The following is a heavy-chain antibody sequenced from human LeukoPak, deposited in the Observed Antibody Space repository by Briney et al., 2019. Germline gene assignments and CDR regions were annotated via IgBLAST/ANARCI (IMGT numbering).Heavy chain of an antibody. CDR1: GGSISSSSYY. J-gene: IGHJ4*02. CDR3: ARDPSDIVAAIYYFDY. CDR2: IYYSGST. Sequence: SETLSLTCTVSGGSISSSSYYWGWIRQPPGKGLEWIGSIYYSGSTYYNPSLKSRVTMSLDTSKNQFSLKLSSVTAADTAVYSCARDPSDIVAAIYYFDYWGQGTLVTVSS. V-gene: IGHV4-39*07. D-gene: IGHD5-12*01.